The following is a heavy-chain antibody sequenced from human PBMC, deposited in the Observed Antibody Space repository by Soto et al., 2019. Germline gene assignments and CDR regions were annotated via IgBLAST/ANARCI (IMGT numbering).Heavy chain of an antibody. J-gene: IGHJ4*02. Sequence: QVQLQESGPGLVKPSQTLSLTCTVSGGSITSDYSCWSWIRQPPGEGLEWIGHIFDSGTTYTNPSLRSPVAIALAPSKHPFSLALRSATAADTAVDSCASGPSGDKVHDWGPGALVPVSS. CDR2: IFDSGTT. CDR3: ASGPSGDKVHD. V-gene: IGHV4-30-4*01. D-gene: IGHD7-27*01. CDR1: GGSITSDYSC.